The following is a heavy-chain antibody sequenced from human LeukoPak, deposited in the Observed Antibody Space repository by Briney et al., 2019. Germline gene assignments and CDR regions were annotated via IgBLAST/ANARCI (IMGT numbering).Heavy chain of an antibody. D-gene: IGHD2-2*01. J-gene: IGHJ4*02. V-gene: IGHV3-21*01. CDR1: GFTFSSYS. CDR3: ARDQALVVVPAAIEPPVDTAMDPEGFDY. Sequence: GGSLRLSCAASGFTFSSYSMNWVRQAPGKGLEWVSSISSSSSYIYYADSVKGRFTISRDNAKNSLYLQMNSLRAEDTAVYCCARDQALVVVPAAIEPPVDTAMDPEGFDYWGQGTLVTVSS. CDR2: ISSSSSYI.